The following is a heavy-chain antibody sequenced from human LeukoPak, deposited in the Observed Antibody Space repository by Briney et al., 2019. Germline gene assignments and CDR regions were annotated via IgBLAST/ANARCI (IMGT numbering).Heavy chain of an antibody. Sequence: SQTLSLTCAISGDSVTSGIWNWIRQSPSRGLEWLGRTYYRSKWYNGYAVSVKSRITIKPDTSKNQFSLQLNSVTPDDTAVYYCARVVGREVDYWGQGTLVTVSS. V-gene: IGHV6-1*01. D-gene: IGHD1-26*01. CDR2: TYYRSKWYN. J-gene: IGHJ4*02. CDR1: GDSVTSGI. CDR3: ARVVGREVDY.